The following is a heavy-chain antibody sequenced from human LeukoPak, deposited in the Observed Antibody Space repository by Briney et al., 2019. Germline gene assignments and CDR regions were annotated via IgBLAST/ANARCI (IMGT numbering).Heavy chain of an antibody. CDR3: AKSGGSAGKYYYYYYMDV. D-gene: IGHD6-13*01. CDR1: GFTFDDYA. CDR2: ISWNSGSI. V-gene: IGHV3-9*01. Sequence: GGSLRPSCAASGFTFDDYAMHWVRQAPGKGLEWVSGISWNSGSIGYADSVKGRFTISRDNAKNSLYLQMNSLRAEDTALYYCAKSGGSAGKYYYYYYMDVWGKGTTVTISS. J-gene: IGHJ6*03.